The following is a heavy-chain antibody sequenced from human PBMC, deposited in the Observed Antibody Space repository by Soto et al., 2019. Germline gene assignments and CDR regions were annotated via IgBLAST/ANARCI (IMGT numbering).Heavy chain of an antibody. V-gene: IGHV1-18*01. J-gene: IGHJ5*02. CDR1: GYTFTTYG. CDR2: ISAYNGTK. Sequence: XSVKVSFKASGYTFTTYGITFVRHAPGQGLEWMGWISAYNGTKNYAQKLQGRVTMTTDTSTSTAYMELRRMRSDDTAVYYCARDPVGGNWFDPWGQGTLVTVS. CDR3: ARDPVGGNWFDP. D-gene: IGHD1-26*01.